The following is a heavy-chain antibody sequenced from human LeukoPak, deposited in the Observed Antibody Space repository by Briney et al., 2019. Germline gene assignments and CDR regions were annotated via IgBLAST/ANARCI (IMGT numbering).Heavy chain of an antibody. V-gene: IGHV4-59*01. CDR3: ARRNKVTIFGVVGNWFDP. Sequence: SETLTLTCTVSGGSISSYYWSWIRQPPGKGLEWIGYIYYSGSTNYNPSLKSRVTISVDTSKNQFSLKLSSVTAADTAVYYCARRNKVTIFGVVGNWFDPWGQGTLVTVSS. CDR1: GGSISSYY. J-gene: IGHJ5*02. CDR2: IYYSGST. D-gene: IGHD3-3*01.